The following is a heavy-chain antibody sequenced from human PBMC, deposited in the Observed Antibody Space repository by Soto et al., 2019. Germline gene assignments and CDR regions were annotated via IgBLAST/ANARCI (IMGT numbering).Heavy chain of an antibody. CDR2: IVPIVDTS. D-gene: IGHD5-12*01. V-gene: IGHV1-69*12. CDR1: GGTFSSYA. Sequence: QVQLVQSGAEVRQPASSVKVSCKTSGGTFSSYAISWVRQAPGQGLEWMGGIVPIVDTSTYAQKFQGRVTITADESTSTVYMELISLRSDDTAVYYCVRVVAIPGYPDNWGQRTLVTVSS. CDR3: VRVVAIPGYPDN. J-gene: IGHJ4*02.